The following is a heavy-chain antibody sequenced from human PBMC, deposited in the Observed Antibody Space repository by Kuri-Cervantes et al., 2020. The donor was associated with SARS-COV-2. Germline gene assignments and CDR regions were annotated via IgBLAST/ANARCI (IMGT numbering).Heavy chain of an antibody. CDR2: IYSGGST. CDR1: GFTVSSNY. D-gene: IGHD3-16*01. J-gene: IGHJ4*02. V-gene: IGHV3-66*01. Sequence: GGSLRLSCAASGFTVSSNYMSWVRQAPGKGLEWVSAIYSGGSTYYADSVKGRFTISRDNSKNTLYLQMDSLRAEDTAVYYCARDLGEGPTGYWGQGTLVTVSS. CDR3: ARDLGEGPTGY.